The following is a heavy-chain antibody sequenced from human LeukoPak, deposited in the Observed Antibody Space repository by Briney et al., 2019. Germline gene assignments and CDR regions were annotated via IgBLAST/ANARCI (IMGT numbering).Heavy chain of an antibody. CDR1: GGSISSYY. J-gene: IGHJ4*02. CDR2: VYSSGNT. CDR3: VRNPPRGDGGLPFDY. Sequence: KSSETLSLTCTVSGGSISSYYWSWIRQPPGKGLEWIGYVYSSGNTYYNPSLKSRVTISVDTSNNQFSLKLTSVSAADTAVYYCVRNPPRGDGGLPFDYWGQGTLVTVSS. V-gene: IGHV4-59*01. D-gene: IGHD4-17*01.